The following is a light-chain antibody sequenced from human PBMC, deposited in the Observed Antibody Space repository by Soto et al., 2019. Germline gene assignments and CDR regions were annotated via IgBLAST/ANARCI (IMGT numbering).Light chain of an antibody. CDR2: DVS. CDR3: SSYTSSSTSV. J-gene: IGLJ1*01. CDR1: SSDVGGYNY. Sequence: QSVLTQPASVSGSPGQSITISCTGTSSDVGGYNYVSWYQQPPGKAPKLMIYDVSNRPSGVSNRFSGSKSGNTASLTISGLQADDEADYYCSSYTSSSTSVFGTGTKLTAL. V-gene: IGLV2-14*01.